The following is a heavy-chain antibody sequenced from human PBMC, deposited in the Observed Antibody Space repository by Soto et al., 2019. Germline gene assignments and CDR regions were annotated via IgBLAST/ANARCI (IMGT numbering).Heavy chain of an antibody. CDR2: MNPNSGNT. V-gene: IGHV1-8*01. Sequence: QVQLVQSGAEVKEPGASVKVSCKASGYTFTSYDINWVRQATGQGLEWMGWMNPNSGNTGYAQKFQGRVTMTRNTSISTAYMELSSLRSEDTAVYYCARAITMVRGVIIMFFDYWGQGTLVTVSS. J-gene: IGHJ4*02. CDR1: GYTFTSYD. CDR3: ARAITMVRGVIIMFFDY. D-gene: IGHD3-10*01.